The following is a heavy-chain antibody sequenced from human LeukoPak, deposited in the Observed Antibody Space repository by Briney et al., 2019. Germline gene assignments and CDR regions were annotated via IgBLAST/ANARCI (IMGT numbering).Heavy chain of an antibody. V-gene: IGHV3-23*01. Sequence: GGSLRLSCAGSGFTFNTSAMSWVRQAPGKGLEWVSAISGSRRSTYYTDSVRGRFTISRDNSKNTLYLQMNSLRAEDTAVYFCAKGRGTRVYNWFDTWGQGILVTVSS. CDR2: ISGSRRST. CDR1: GFTFNTSA. CDR3: AKGRGTRVYNWFDT. J-gene: IGHJ5*02. D-gene: IGHD1-26*01.